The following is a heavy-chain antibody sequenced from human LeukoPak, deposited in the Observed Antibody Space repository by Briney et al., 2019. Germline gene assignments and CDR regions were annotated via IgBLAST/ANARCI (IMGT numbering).Heavy chain of an antibody. Sequence: PSETLSLTCTVSGGSISSGSYYWSWIRQPAGKGLEWIGRIYTSGSTNYNPSLKSRVTISVDTSKNQFSLKLSSVTAADTAIYYCARHPPRGQLGTAFDIWGQGTMVTVSS. CDR3: ARHPPRGQLGTAFDI. CDR1: GGSISSGSYY. D-gene: IGHD3-16*01. V-gene: IGHV4-61*02. J-gene: IGHJ3*02. CDR2: IYTSGST.